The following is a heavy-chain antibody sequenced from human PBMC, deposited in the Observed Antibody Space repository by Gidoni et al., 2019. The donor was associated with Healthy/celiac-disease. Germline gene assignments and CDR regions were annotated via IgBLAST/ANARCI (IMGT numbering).Heavy chain of an antibody. CDR1: GGYISSGGYS. D-gene: IGHD4-17*01. V-gene: IGHV4-30-2*01. CDR3: ARETHYYGGYDAFDI. CDR2: IYHSGST. Sequence: QLQLQESGSGLVKPSQTLSLTCAVSGGYISSGGYSWSWIRQPPGKGLEWIGYIYHSGSTYYNPSLKSRVTISVDRSKNQFSLKLSSVTAADTAVYYCARETHYYGGYDAFDIWGQGTMVTVSS. J-gene: IGHJ3*02.